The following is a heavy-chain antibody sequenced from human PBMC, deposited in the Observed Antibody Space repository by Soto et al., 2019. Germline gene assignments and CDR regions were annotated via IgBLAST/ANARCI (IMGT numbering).Heavy chain of an antibody. V-gene: IGHV3-23*01. D-gene: IGHD6-19*01. CDR3: GKERRGSGGFVCRY. Sequence: PGGSLRLPGAASAFTFSSYAMSWVRQPQGKWLEWVSAISGNGADTSYADSVRCRFTISRDNAKDTMFRQMNSRRADDTAVYYCGKERRGSGGFVCRYGGQGXLVTV. CDR2: ISGNGADT. CDR1: AFTFSSYA. J-gene: IGHJ4*02.